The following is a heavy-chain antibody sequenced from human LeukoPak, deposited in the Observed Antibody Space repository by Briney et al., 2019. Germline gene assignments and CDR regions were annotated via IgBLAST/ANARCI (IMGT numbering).Heavy chain of an antibody. CDR3: ARDQAYYYDT. CDR2: INPNSGGT. V-gene: IGHV1-2*02. J-gene: IGHJ4*02. CDR1: WYTLTRSY. Sequence: ASVKVSCQASWYTLTRSYIHWVRQGPEQRLEWMGWINPNSGGTNYAQKFQGRVTMTRDTSISTAYMELSRLRSDDTAVYYCARDQAYYYDTWGQGTLVTVSS. D-gene: IGHD3-22*01.